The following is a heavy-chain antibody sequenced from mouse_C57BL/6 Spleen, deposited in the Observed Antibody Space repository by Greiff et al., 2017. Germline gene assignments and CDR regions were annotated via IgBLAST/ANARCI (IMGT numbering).Heavy chain of an antibody. CDR2: ISSGSSTI. CDR1: GFTFSDDG. J-gene: IGHJ2*01. D-gene: IGHD2-4*01. V-gene: IGHV5-17*01. Sequence: EVKLVESGGGLVKPGGSLKLSCAASGFTFSDDGMHWVRQAPEKGLEWVAYISSGSSTIYYADTVKGRFTISRDNAKNTLFLQMTSLRSEDTAMYYCARWRLRYYFDYWGQGTTLTVSS. CDR3: ARWRLRYYFDY.